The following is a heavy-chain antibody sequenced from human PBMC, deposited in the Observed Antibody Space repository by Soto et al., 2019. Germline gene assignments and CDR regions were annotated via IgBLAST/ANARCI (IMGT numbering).Heavy chain of an antibody. V-gene: IGHV3-33*01. CDR1: GFTFSSYG. CDR2: IWYDGSNK. CDR3: ARSPGEDSSSVYYYYYYMDV. J-gene: IGHJ6*03. Sequence: GGSLRLSCAASGFTFSSYGMHWVRQAPGKGLEWVAVIWYDGSNKYYADSVKGRFTISRDNSKNTLYLQMNSLRAEDTAVYYCARSPGEDSSSVYYYYYYMDVWGKGTTVTVSS. D-gene: IGHD6-13*01.